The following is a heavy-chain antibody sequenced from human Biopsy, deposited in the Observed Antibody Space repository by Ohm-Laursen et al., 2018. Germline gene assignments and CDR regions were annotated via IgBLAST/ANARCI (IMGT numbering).Heavy chain of an antibody. CDR2: IVPVLGHL. V-gene: IGHV1-69*10. Sequence: VKISCKVSGGPSSNYAFSWVRQAPGQGLEWVGRIVPVLGHLNYAQRFQGRVSITADKSTSYVFMELSRLTSGETAVYYCAADADGYYTEFDYWGPGTLVTVSS. J-gene: IGHJ4*02. D-gene: IGHD3-3*01. CDR1: GGPSSNYA. CDR3: AADADGYYTEFDY.